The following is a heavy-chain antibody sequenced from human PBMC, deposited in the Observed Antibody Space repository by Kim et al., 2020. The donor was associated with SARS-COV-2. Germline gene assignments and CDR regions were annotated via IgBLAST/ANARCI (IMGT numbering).Heavy chain of an antibody. CDR2: IYYSGST. J-gene: IGHJ4*02. CDR3: ARECGGYCYSSFDY. V-gene: IGHV4-59*01. D-gene: IGHD2-21*02. Sequence: SETLSLTCTVSGGSISSYYWSWIRQPPGKGLEWIGYIYYSGSTNYNPSLKSRVTISVDTSKNQFSLKLSSVTAADTAVYYCARECGGYCYSSFDYWGQGTLVTVSS. CDR1: GGSISSYY.